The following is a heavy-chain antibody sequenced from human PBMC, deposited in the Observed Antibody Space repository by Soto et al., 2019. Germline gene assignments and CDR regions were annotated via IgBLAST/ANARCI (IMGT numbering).Heavy chain of an antibody. Sequence: PSETLSLTCTVSGGSISSSSYYWGWIRQPPGKGLEWIGSIYYSGSTYYNPSLKSRVTISVDTSKNQFSLKLSSVTAADTAVYYCARQEGYCSSTSCLNWFDPWGQGTLVTVSS. CDR2: IYYSGST. J-gene: IGHJ5*02. V-gene: IGHV4-39*01. D-gene: IGHD2-2*01. CDR1: GGSISSSSYY. CDR3: ARQEGYCSSTSCLNWFDP.